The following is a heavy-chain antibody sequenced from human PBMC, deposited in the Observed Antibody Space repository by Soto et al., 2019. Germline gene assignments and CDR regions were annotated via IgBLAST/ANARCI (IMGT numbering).Heavy chain of an antibody. J-gene: IGHJ4*02. CDR2: IDPSDSYT. Sequence: GESLKISCKGSGYSFTSYWISWVRQMPGKGLEWMGRIDPSDSYTNYSPSFQGHVTISADKSISTAYLQWSSLKASDTAMYYCARLRRYCSSTSCAPSGFDYWGQGTLVTVS. V-gene: IGHV5-10-1*01. CDR3: ARLRRYCSSTSCAPSGFDY. CDR1: GYSFTSYW. D-gene: IGHD2-2*01.